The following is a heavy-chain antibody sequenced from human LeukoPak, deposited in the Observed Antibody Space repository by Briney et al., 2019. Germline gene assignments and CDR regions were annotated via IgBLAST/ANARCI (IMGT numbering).Heavy chain of an antibody. V-gene: IGHV3-48*03. CDR1: GFTFSSYE. D-gene: IGHD3-10*01. CDR2: ISSSGSTI. CDR3: ARRLLWFGESYTPIYYFDY. J-gene: IGHJ4*02. Sequence: GGSLRLSCAASGFTFSSYEMNWVRQAPGKGLEWVSYISSSGSTIYYADSVKGRFTISRDNAKNSLYLQMNSLRAEDAAVYYCARRLLWFGESYTPIYYFDYWGQGTLVTVSS.